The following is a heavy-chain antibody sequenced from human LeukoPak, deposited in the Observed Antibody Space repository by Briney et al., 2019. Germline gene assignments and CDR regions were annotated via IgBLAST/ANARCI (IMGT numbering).Heavy chain of an antibody. CDR3: ARDTSVVGASFDP. CDR1: GGSISSGSYY. D-gene: IGHD1-26*01. Sequence: SETLSLTCTVSGGSISSGSYYWSWIRQPAGKGLEWIGRIYTSGSTNYNPSLKSRVTMSVDTSKNQFSLKLSSVTAADTAVYYCARDTSVVGASFDPWGQGTLVTVSS. CDR2: IYTSGST. J-gene: IGHJ5*02. V-gene: IGHV4-61*02.